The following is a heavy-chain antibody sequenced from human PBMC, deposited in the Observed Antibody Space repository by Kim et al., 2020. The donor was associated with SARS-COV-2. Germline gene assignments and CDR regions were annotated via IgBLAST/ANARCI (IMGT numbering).Heavy chain of an antibody. V-gene: IGHV4-59*01. J-gene: IGHJ4*02. CDR2: VYHSGTA. D-gene: IGHD3-10*01. CDR3: ARETTGYGELPD. Sequence: SETLSLTCSVSGDSIGSFYWSWIRQTPGKGLEWIGYVYHSGTANFSPSFNSRVTLSVDMAKNQFSLTLRSVTAADTAFYYCARETTGYGELPDWGRGIPV. CDR1: GDSIGSFY.